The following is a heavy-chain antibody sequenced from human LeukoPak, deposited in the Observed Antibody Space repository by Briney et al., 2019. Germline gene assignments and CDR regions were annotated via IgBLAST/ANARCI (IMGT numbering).Heavy chain of an antibody. CDR3: VREGASGTAFDI. V-gene: IGHV3-11*01. Sequence: GGSLRLSCAASGFTFSDYYMSWIRQAPGKGLEWVSYISSSGSTIYYADSVKGRFTISRDNARNSLYLQMKGLSAEDTAVYYCVREGASGTAFDIWGLGTMVTVSS. J-gene: IGHJ3*02. D-gene: IGHD1-26*01. CDR2: ISSSGSTI. CDR1: GFTFSDYY.